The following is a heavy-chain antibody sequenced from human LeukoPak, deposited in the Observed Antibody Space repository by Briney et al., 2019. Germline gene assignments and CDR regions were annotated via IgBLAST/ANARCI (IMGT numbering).Heavy chain of an antibody. V-gene: IGHV3-48*03. CDR3: ARGLVGSP. CDR1: GFTFSTYD. Sequence: GGSLRLSCAASGFTFSTYDMNWVRQAPGKGLEWVSYISTSGLTIYYADSAKGRFTVSRDNAKNSLYPQMNNLRAEDTAVYYCARGLVGSPWGQGTLVTVSS. D-gene: IGHD3-9*01. CDR2: ISTSGLTI. J-gene: IGHJ5*02.